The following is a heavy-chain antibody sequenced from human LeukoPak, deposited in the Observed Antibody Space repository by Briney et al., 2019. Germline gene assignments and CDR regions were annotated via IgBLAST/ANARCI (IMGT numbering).Heavy chain of an antibody. V-gene: IGHV4-4*07. J-gene: IGHJ5*02. CDR2: IYTSGST. Sequence: SETLSLTCTVSGGSISSYYWSWIRQPAGKGLEWIGRIYTSGSTNYNPSLKSRVTMSVDTSKNQFSLKLSSVTAADTAVYYCARGAPYCGGDCYPDNWFDPWGQGTLVTVSS. D-gene: IGHD2-21*02. CDR3: ARGAPYCGGDCYPDNWFDP. CDR1: GGSISSYY.